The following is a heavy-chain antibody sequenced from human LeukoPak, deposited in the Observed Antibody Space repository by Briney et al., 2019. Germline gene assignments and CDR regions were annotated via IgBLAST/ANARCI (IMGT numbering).Heavy chain of an antibody. D-gene: IGHD4-17*01. Sequence: SETLSLTCTVSGGSISSYYWSWIRQPPGKGLEWIGYIYYSGSINYNPSLKSRVTISVDTSKNQFSLKLSSVTAADTAVYYCARQTFRTTGIYYFDYWGQGTLVTVSS. V-gene: IGHV4-59*08. CDR3: ARQTFRTTGIYYFDY. CDR2: IYYSGSI. CDR1: GGSISSYY. J-gene: IGHJ4*02.